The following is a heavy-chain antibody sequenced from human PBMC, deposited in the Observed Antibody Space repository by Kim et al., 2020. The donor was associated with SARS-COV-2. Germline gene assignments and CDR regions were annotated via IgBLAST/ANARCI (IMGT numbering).Heavy chain of an antibody. CDR2: ISSSSSYI. D-gene: IGHD3-22*01. CDR1: GFTFSSYS. J-gene: IGHJ4*02. V-gene: IGHV3-21*01. CDR3: ARDRTYYYDSSGTYYFDY. Sequence: GGSLRLSFAASGFTFSSYSMNWVRQAPGKGLEWVSSISSSSSYIYYADSVKGRFTISRDNAKNSLYLQMNSLRAEDTAVYYCARDRTYYYDSSGTYYFDYWGQGTLVTVSS.